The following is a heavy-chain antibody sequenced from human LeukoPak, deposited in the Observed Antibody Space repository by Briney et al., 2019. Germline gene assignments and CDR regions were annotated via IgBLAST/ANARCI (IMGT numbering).Heavy chain of an antibody. CDR2: IYHSGST. V-gene: IGHV4-38-2*02. CDR3: ARANYYDNSGYSRGAFDI. D-gene: IGHD3-22*01. CDR1: GYSISSGYY. J-gene: IGHJ3*02. Sequence: NPSETLSLTCTVSGYSISSGYYWGWIRQPPGKGLEWIGSIYHSGSTYYNPSLKSRVTISVDTSKNQFSLKLSSVTAADTAVYYCARANYYDNSGYSRGAFDIWGQGTVVTVSS.